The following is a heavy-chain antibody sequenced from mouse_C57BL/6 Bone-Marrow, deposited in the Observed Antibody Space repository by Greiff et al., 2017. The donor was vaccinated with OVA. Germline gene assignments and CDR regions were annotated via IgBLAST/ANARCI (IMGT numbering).Heavy chain of an antibody. CDR1: GYTFTSYW. CDR3: AIGSITTVVAPYAMDY. J-gene: IGHJ4*01. Sequence: QVQLKQPGAELVKPGASVKVSCKASGYTFTSYWMHWVKQRPGQGLEWIGRIHPSDSDTNYNQKFKGKATLTVDKSSSTAYMQLSSLTSEDSAVYYCAIGSITTVVAPYAMDYWGQGTSVTVSS. D-gene: IGHD1-1*01. V-gene: IGHV1-74*01. CDR2: IHPSDSDT.